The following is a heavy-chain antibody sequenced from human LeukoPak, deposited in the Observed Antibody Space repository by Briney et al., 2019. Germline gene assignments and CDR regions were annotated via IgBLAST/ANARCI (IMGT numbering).Heavy chain of an antibody. D-gene: IGHD6-25*01. CDR2: VSYDGRTT. CDR3: AKEPTSYSSGWYFHD. J-gene: IGHJ1*01. Sequence: GGSLRLSCAASGFTFSNYGMQWVCQAPGKGLEWLAVVSYDGRTTFYADSVKGRFTISRDNSKNTLDLEMDSLRTEDTAVYYCAKEPTSYSSGWYFHDWGQGTLVIVSS. CDR1: GFTFSNYG. V-gene: IGHV3-30*18.